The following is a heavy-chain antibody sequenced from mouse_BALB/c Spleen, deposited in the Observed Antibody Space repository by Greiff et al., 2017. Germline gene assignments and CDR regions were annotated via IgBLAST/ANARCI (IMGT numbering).Heavy chain of an antibody. V-gene: IGHV2-9*02. D-gene: IGHD3-3*01. CDR2: IWAGGST. J-gene: IGHJ4*01. CDR1: GFSLTSYG. Sequence: VKLVESGPGLVQPSQSLSITCTVSGFSLTSYGVHWVRQSPGKGLEWLGVIWAGGSTNYNSALMSRLSISKDNSKSQVFLKMNSLQTDDTAMYYCARERDDYAMDYWGQGTSVTVSS. CDR3: ARERDDYAMDY.